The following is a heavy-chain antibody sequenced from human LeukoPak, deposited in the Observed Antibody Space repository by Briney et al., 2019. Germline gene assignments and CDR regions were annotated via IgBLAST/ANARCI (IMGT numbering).Heavy chain of an antibody. J-gene: IGHJ5*02. CDR1: GYTFTSCD. Sequence: ASVKVSCKASGYTFTSCDINWVRQATGQGLEWMGWMNPNSGNTSYAQKFQGRVTITRDTSISTAYMELSSLRSEAAAVYYCARGCVGDYCGSRVSWFDPWGQGTLVTVSS. CDR3: ARGCVGDYCGSRVSWFDP. CDR2: MNPNSGNT. D-gene: IGHD5/OR15-5a*01. V-gene: IGHV1-8*03.